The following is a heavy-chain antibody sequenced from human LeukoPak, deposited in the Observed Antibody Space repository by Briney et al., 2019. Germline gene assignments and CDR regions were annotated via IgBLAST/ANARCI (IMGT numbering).Heavy chain of an antibody. V-gene: IGHV6-1*01. CDR2: TYYRSKWYN. CDR1: GDSVSSNGVN. J-gene: IGHJ4*02. CDR3: ARDSARGYRSGSWIDY. D-gene: IGHD3-10*01. Sequence: SRTLSLTCAISGDSVSSNGVNWNWIRQSPSRGLEWLGRTYYRSKWYNDYAVSVKSRITINSDTSKNQFSLQLNSVTPEDTAVYYCARDSARGYRSGSWIDYWGQGTLVAVSA.